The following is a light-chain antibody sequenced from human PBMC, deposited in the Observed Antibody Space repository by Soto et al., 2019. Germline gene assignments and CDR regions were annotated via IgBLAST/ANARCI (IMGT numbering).Light chain of an antibody. CDR3: QQRFNWQVT. CDR2: DPS. CDR1: ERTNKY. V-gene: IGKV3-11*01. Sequence: LAPGERSTLSCRASERTNKYLAWYQQKPGQAPRLLLYDPSNRATGIPARFSGSGSGTDFTLTISSLEPEDFAVYYCQQRFNWQVTFGQGTRLDIK. J-gene: IGKJ5*01.